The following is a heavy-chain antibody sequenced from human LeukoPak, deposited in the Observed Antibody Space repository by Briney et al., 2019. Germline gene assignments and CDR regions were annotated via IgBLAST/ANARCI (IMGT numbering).Heavy chain of an antibody. Sequence: GASVKVSCKASGYTFTGYYMHWVRQAPGQGLEWMGWINPNSGGTNYAQKFQGRVTMTRDTSISTAYMELSRLRSDDTAVYYCARVGMAYSSSWYGAFDIWAKGQWSPSLQ. CDR2: INPNSGGT. CDR1: GYTFTGYY. V-gene: IGHV1-2*02. D-gene: IGHD6-13*01. J-gene: IGHJ3*02. CDR3: ARVGMAYSSSWYGAFDI.